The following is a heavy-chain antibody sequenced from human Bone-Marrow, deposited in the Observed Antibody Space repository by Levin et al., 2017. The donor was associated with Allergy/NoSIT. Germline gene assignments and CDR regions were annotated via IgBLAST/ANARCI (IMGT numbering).Heavy chain of an antibody. Sequence: PGESLKISCAASGFTFNTYAMTWVRQAPGKGLDWVSMINYDGSKTYYADSVRGRFNISRDNSKNTLYLQLNSVRAEDTAVYYCAKMRMKSPTLDWFDPWGQGTLVTVSS. J-gene: IGHJ5*01. CDR2: INYDGSKT. CDR1: GFTFNTYA. CDR3: AKMRMKSPTLDWFDP. V-gene: IGHV3-23*01. D-gene: IGHD2-15*01.